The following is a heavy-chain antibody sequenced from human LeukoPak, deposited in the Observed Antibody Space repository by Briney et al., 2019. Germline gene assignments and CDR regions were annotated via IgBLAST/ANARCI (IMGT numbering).Heavy chain of an antibody. CDR1: GFTFDDYA. CDR3: AKDSSGYLFGIFGY. CDR2: ISWNSGSI. J-gene: IGHJ4*02. Sequence: GGSLRLSCAASGFTFDDYAMHWVRQAPGKGLEWVSGISWNSGSIGYADSVKGRFTNSRDNAKNSLYLQMNSLRAEDTALYYCAKDSSGYLFGIFGYWGQGTLVTVSS. V-gene: IGHV3-9*01. D-gene: IGHD3-22*01.